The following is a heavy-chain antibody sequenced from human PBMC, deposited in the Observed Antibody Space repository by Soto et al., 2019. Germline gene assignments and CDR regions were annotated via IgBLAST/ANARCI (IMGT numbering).Heavy chain of an antibody. J-gene: IGHJ4*02. Sequence: PSETLSLTCTVSGGSISSYYWSWIRQPPGKGLEWIGYIYYSGSTNYNPSLKSRVTISVDTSKNQFSLKLSSVTAADTAVYYCARRAHTSSPTWGQGTLVTVSS. CDR3: ARRAHTSSPT. CDR1: GGSISSYY. CDR2: IYYSGST. D-gene: IGHD6-13*01. V-gene: IGHV4-59*08.